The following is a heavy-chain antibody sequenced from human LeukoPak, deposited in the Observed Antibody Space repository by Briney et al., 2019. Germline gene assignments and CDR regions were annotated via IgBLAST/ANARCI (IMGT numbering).Heavy chain of an antibody. J-gene: IGHJ4*02. D-gene: IGHD1-26*01. CDR3: ARDLIVGTTIRYYFDY. V-gene: IGHV3-66*01. CDR2: IYSGGST. Sequence: PGGSLRLSCAASGFTVSSNYMSWVRQAPGNGLEWVSVIYSGGSTYSADSVKGRFTISRDNAKNSLYLQMNSLRAQDTAVYYCARDLIVGTTIRYYFDYWGQGTLVTVSS. CDR1: GFTVSSNY.